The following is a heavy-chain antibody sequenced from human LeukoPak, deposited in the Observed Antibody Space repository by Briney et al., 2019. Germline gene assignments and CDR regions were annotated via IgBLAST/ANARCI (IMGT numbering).Heavy chain of an antibody. CDR3: ARHGCSSTSCPFQH. V-gene: IGHV4-59*08. Sequence: SQTLSLTCTVSGGSISSYYWSWIRQPPGKGLEWIGYIYYSGSTNYNPSLKSRVTISVDTSKNQFSLKLSSVTAADTAVYYCARHGCSSTSCPFQHWGQGTLVTVSS. CDR2: IYYSGST. J-gene: IGHJ1*01. D-gene: IGHD2-2*01. CDR1: GGSISSYY.